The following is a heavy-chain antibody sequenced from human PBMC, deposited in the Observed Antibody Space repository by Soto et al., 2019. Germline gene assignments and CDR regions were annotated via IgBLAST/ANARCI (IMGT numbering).Heavy chain of an antibody. V-gene: IGHV3-23*01. Sequence: GGSLRLSCAASGFTFTSTAMSWVRQAPGKGLEWVSTFRESGGTTHYADSVKGRFTVSRDTSKNMLYLQMDSLRAEDTAIYYCAKVSLWAFFSPTHASWGKETLFTASA. J-gene: IGHJ5*02. D-gene: IGHD3-16*01. CDR1: GFTFTSTA. CDR3: AKVSLWAFFSPTHAS. CDR2: FRESGGTT.